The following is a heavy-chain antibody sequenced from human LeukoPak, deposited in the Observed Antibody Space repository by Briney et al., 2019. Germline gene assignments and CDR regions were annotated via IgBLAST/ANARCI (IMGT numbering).Heavy chain of an antibody. CDR2: IYTGGTT. D-gene: IGHD2-2*01. CDR1: GFTVSGNY. J-gene: IGHJ4*02. Sequence: AGSLSLSCAASGFTVSGNYMSWVRQAQGKGLEWVSIIYTGGTTYSADSVKGRFTISRENSKNTLYLQMNCLRAEDAAVYYCARGLYAAAFDSWGQGTLVTVSS. V-gene: IGHV3-53*01. CDR3: ARGLYAAAFDS.